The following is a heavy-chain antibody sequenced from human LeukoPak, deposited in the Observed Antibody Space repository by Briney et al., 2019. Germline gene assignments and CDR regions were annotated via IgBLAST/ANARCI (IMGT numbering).Heavy chain of an antibody. J-gene: IGHJ4*02. V-gene: IGHV3-23*01. CDR3: AKLNVDDVWSGYKYFLSNFHY. D-gene: IGHD3-3*01. CDR2: ISGSGGST. CDR1: GFSFITYT. Sequence: PGGSLRLSCAASGFSFITYTMSWVRQAPGKGLEWISFISGSGGSTDYADSVKGRFTISRDNSKNTLYLQMNSLRAEDTAVYYCAKLNVDDVWSGYKYFLSNFHYWGQGSLVTVSS.